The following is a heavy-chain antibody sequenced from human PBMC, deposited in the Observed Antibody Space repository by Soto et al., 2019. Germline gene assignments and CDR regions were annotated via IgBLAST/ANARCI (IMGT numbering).Heavy chain of an antibody. CDR1: CPSILWCA. D-gene: IGHD5-12*01. J-gene: IGHJ6*02. Sequence: SETLSLTCPVPCPSILWCAWSWIGQSPGKGLEWIGYIYYSGSTNYNPSLKSRVTISVDTSKNQFSLKLSSVTAADTAVYYCARDKWLRPRGVYYYGMDVWGQGTTVT. CDR3: ARDKWLRPRGVYYYGMDV. V-gene: IGHV4-59*01. CDR2: IYYSGST.